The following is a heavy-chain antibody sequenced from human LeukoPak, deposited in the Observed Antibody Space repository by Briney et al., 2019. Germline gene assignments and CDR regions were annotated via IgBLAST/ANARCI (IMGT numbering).Heavy chain of an antibody. D-gene: IGHD3-22*01. V-gene: IGHV4-39*07. CDR1: GGSISSSSYY. CDR2: IYHSGST. Sequence: PSETLSLTCTVSGGSISSSSYYWGWIRQPPGKGLEWIGYIYHSGSTYYNPSLKSRVTISVDRSKNQFSLKLSSVTAADTAVYYCARVYYYDSSGYYYGSHHFDYWGQGTLVTVSS. CDR3: ARVYYYDSSGYYYGSHHFDY. J-gene: IGHJ4*02.